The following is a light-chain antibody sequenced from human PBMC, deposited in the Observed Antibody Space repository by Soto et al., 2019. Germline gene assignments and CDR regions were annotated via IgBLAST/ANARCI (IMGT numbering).Light chain of an antibody. V-gene: IGLV1-40*01. CDR1: SSDIGAGFD. Sequence: QAVVTQPHSVSGAPGQRGTISCTGSSSDIGAGFDVHWYQHLPGTAPKLLIYGNTNRPSGVPGRFSGSKSGTSASLVITGLQAEDEADYYCQSYENSRTGFYVFGTGTKLTVL. CDR3: QSYENSRTGFYV. CDR2: GNT. J-gene: IGLJ1*01.